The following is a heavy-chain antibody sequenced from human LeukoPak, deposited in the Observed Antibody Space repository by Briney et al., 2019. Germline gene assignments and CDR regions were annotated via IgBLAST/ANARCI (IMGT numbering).Heavy chain of an antibody. CDR1: GSTFTSSA. CDR3: ALLPEPRSSGWYVDY. Sequence: SVKVSCKASGSTFTSSAMQWVRQARGQRLEWIGWIVVGSGNTNYAQKFQERVTITRDMSTSTACMELSSLRSEDTAVYYCALLPEPRSSGWYVDYWGQGTLVTVSS. V-gene: IGHV1-58*02. J-gene: IGHJ4*02. CDR2: IVVGSGNT. D-gene: IGHD6-19*01.